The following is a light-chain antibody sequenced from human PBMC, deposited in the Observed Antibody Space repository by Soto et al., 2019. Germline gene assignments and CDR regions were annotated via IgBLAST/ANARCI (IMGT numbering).Light chain of an antibody. V-gene: IGLV2-23*02. J-gene: IGLJ2*01. CDR2: EVN. Sequence: QSALTQPASVSGSPGQSITISCTGTGSYVGSDNLVSWFQQHPGKAPKLMIYEVNKRPSGVSNRFSGSKSGNTASLTISGLQAEDEADYYCSSARSYIHVVFGGGTKLTVL. CDR3: SSARSYIHVV. CDR1: GSYVGSDNL.